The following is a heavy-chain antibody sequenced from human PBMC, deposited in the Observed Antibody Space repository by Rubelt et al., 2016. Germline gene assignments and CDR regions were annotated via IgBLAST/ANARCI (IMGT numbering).Heavy chain of an antibody. Sequence: QVQLQESGPGLVKPSETLSLTCTVSGDSITNYYWSWIRQPPGKGLEWIGYYYSGSTTYNPSLESRVTILVDTSKNQFSLKLTAVTAADTAVYFCASRSSNWFDPWGQGALVTVSS. CDR1: GDSITNYY. CDR3: ASRSSNWFDP. CDR2: YYSGST. V-gene: IGHV4-59*12. J-gene: IGHJ5*02.